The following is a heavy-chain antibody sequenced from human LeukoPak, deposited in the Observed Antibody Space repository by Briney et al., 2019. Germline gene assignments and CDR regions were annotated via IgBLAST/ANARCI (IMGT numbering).Heavy chain of an antibody. J-gene: IGHJ4*02. D-gene: IGHD5-18*01. V-gene: IGHV3-23*01. CDR3: AKGGYSYGSGVDY. CDR1: GFTFSSYA. CDR2: ISGSGGST. Sequence: GGSLRLSCAASGFTFSSYAMSWVRQAPGKGLEWVPAISGSGGSTYYADSVKGRFTISRDNSKNTLYLPMNSLRAEDTAVYYCAKGGYSYGSGVDYWGQGTLVTVSS.